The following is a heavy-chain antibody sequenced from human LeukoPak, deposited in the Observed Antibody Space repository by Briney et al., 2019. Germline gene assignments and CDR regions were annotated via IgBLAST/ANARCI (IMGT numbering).Heavy chain of an antibody. D-gene: IGHD3-16*02. CDR1: GGSFSGYY. J-gene: IGHJ4*02. CDR2: INHSGST. V-gene: IGHV4-34*01. CDR3: ARYDVWGSYRAFDY. Sequence: PSETLSLTCAVYGGSFSGYYWSWIRQPPEKGLEWIGEINHSGSTNYNPSLKSRVTISVDTSRNQFSLKLSSVTAADTAVYYCARYDVWGSYRAFDYWGQGTLVTVFS.